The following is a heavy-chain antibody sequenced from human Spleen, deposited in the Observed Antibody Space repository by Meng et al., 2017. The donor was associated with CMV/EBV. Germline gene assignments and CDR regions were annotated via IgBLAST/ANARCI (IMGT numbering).Heavy chain of an antibody. CDR3: ARDRRGFGDFFGSDP. Sequence: GESLKISCEASGFTFSDFSMNWVRQVPGKGLEWVSSISGSSRYVYYADSVKGRFTISRDNAKKSLYLQMNSLRVEDTAVYYCARDRRGFGDFFGSDPWGQGTLVTVSS. CDR1: GFTFSDFS. V-gene: IGHV3-21*01. CDR2: ISGSSRYV. J-gene: IGHJ5*02. D-gene: IGHD3-10*01.